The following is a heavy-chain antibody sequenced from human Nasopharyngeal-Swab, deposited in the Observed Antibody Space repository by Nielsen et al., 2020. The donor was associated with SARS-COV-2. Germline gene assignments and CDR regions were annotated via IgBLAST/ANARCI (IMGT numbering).Heavy chain of an antibody. V-gene: IGHV3-74*01. D-gene: IGHD5-18*01. CDR2: INSDGSRT. CDR3: SRDPFGAMVDYFDY. CDR1: GFTFSSYW. Sequence: GESLKISCAASGFTFSSYWMHWVRQAPGKGLVWVSRINSDGSRTSYADSVKGRLTISRDSAKNTLYLQMNSLRAEDTAVYYCSRDPFGAMVDYFDYWGQGTLVTVSS. J-gene: IGHJ4*02.